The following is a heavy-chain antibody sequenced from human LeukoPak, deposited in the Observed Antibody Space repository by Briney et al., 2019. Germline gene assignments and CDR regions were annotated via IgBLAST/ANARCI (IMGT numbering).Heavy chain of an antibody. J-gene: IGHJ4*02. Sequence: SETPSLTCAVYGGSFSGYYWSWIRQPPGKGLEWIGEINHSGSTNYNPSLKSRVTISVDTSKNQFSLKLSSVTAADTAVYYCAIIVGAINYWGQGTLVTVSS. CDR1: GGSFSGYY. CDR3: AIIVGAINY. V-gene: IGHV4-34*01. D-gene: IGHD1-26*01. CDR2: INHSGST.